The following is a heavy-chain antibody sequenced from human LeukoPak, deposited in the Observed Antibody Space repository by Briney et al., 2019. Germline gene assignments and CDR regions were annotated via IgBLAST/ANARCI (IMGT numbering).Heavy chain of an antibody. Sequence: GGSLRLSCAASGFTFSSYSMNWVRQAPGKGLEWVAFISWDGNIQYYAESVKGRFTLSRDNSKNTVYLQMNSLRFEDTAVYHCARDYSGWYVFDYWGQGTLVAVSP. J-gene: IGHJ4*02. CDR3: ARDYSGWYVFDY. CDR2: ISWDGNIQ. V-gene: IGHV3-30*03. D-gene: IGHD6-19*01. CDR1: GFTFSSYS.